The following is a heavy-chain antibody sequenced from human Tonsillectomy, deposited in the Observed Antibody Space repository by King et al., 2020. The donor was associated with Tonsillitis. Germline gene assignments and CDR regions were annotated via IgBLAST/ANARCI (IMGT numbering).Heavy chain of an antibody. CDR3: ARDSGYYYYYMDV. D-gene: IGHD7-27*01. V-gene: IGHV3-7*03. Sequence: VQLVESGGGLVQPGGSLRLSCAASGFTFSTYWMSWVRQAPGKGLEWVANIKQDGSEKYYVESVKGRFTISIDNAKNSLYLQMNSLRAEDTAVYYCARDSGYYYYYMDVWGKGTTVTVSS. J-gene: IGHJ6*03. CDR1: GFTFSTYW. CDR2: IKQDGSEK.